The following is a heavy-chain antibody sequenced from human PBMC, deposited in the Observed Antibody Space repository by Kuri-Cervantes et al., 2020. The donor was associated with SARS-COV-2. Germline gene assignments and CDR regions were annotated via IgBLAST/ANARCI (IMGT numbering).Heavy chain of an antibody. D-gene: IGHD2-15*01. CDR1: GFPFSDYY. J-gene: IGHJ4*02. V-gene: IGHV3-11*04. CDR3: AKDQHGIVVVVAAIDY. CDR2: ISSSGSTI. Sequence: GESLKISCAASGFPFSDYYMSWIRQAPGKGLEWVSYISSSGSTIYYADSVKGRFTISRDNSKNTLYLQMNSLRDEDTAVYYCAKDQHGIVVVVAAIDYWGQGALVTVSS.